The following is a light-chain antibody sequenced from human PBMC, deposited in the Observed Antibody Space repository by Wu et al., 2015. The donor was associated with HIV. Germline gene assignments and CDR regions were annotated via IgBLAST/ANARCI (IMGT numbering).Light chain of an antibody. CDR2: GAS. CDR1: QSVRSY. V-gene: IGKV3-20*01. Sequence: EIVLRQSPGTLSLSAGERATLSCRASQSVRSYFAWYQQKPGQAPRLLIYGASSRATGIPDRFSGSGSGTDFTLTISRLEPEDFAMYYCQQYGSSPPRTFGQGTKVEI. J-gene: IGKJ1*01. CDR3: QQYGSSPPRT.